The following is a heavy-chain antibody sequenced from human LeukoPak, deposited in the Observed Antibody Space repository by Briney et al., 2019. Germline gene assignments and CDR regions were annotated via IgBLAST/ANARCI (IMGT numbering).Heavy chain of an antibody. D-gene: IGHD6-19*01. CDR2: ISWNSGSI. J-gene: IGHJ4*02. CDR1: GFTFDDYA. Sequence: PGRSLRLSCAASGFTFDDYAMHWVRQAPGKGLEWVSGISWNSGSIGYADSVKGRFTISRDNANNSLYLQMNSLRAEDTALYYCAKDFTGAVAGTADYWGQGTLVTVSS. V-gene: IGHV3-9*01. CDR3: AKDFTGAVAGTADY.